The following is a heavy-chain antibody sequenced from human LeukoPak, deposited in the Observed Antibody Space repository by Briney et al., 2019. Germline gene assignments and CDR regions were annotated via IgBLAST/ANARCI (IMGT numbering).Heavy chain of an antibody. D-gene: IGHD6-25*01. CDR3: ARERGTQRFDY. CDR2: IWYDGSNK. J-gene: IGHJ4*02. CDR1: GLTFSSYG. V-gene: IGHV3-33*01. Sequence: SGGSLRLSCAASGLTFSSYGMHWVRQAPGKGLEWVAVIWYDGSNKYYADSVKGRFTISRDNSKNTLYLQMNSLRAEDTAVYYCARERGTQRFDYWGQGTLVTVSS.